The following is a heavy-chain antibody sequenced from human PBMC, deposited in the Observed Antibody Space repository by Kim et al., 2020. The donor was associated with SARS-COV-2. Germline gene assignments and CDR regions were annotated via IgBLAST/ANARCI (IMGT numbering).Heavy chain of an antibody. J-gene: IGHJ3*02. D-gene: IGHD3-9*01. Sequence: KSRITVARETSKNQFSLKLSSVTAADTAVYYCARTVLRYFDWSPRCAFDIWGQGTMVTVSS. V-gene: IGHV4-30-2*04. CDR3: ARTVLRYFDWSPRCAFDI.